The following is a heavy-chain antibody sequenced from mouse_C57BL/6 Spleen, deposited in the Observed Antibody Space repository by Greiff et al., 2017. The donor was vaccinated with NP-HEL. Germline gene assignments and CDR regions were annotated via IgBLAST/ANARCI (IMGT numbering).Heavy chain of an antibody. CDR2: INPNNGGT. CDR3: ASDGFAY. CDR1: GYTFTDYY. V-gene: IGHV1-26*01. J-gene: IGHJ3*01. Sequence: VQLQQSGPELVKPGASVKISCKASGYTFTDYYMNWVKQSHGKSLEWIGDINPNNGGTSYNQKFKGKATLTVDKSSSTAYMELRSLTSEDSAVYYCASDGFAYWGQGTLVTVSA.